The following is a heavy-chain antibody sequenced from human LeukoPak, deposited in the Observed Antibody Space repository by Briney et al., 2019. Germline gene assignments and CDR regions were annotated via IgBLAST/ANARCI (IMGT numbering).Heavy chain of an antibody. CDR2: INPNSGGT. Sequence: ASVKVSCKASGYTFTGYYMHWVRQAPGQGLEWMGWINPNSGGTNYAQKFQGRVTMSVDTSKNQFSLKLSSVTAADTAVYYCARVSWQWLVLDYWGQGTLVTVSS. CDR3: ARVSWQWLVLDY. V-gene: IGHV1-2*02. D-gene: IGHD6-19*01. CDR1: GYTFTGYY. J-gene: IGHJ4*02.